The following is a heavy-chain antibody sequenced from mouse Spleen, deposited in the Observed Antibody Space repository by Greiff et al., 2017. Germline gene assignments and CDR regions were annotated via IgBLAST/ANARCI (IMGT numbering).Heavy chain of an antibody. CDR2: IYPRSGNT. Sequence: VQLQQSGAELVRPGASVTLSCKASGYTFTSYGISWVKQRTGQGLEWIGEIYPRSGNTYYNEKFKGKATLTADKSSSTAYMELRSLTTEDSAVYFCTRSPLGQDYWGQGTTLTVSS. V-gene: IGHV1-81*01. J-gene: IGHJ2*01. CDR3: TRSPLGQDY. CDR1: GYTFTSYG. D-gene: IGHD3-3*01.